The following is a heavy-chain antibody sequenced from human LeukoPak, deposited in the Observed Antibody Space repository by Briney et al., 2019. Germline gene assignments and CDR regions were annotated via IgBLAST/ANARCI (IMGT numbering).Heavy chain of an antibody. J-gene: IGHJ4*02. CDR2: ISGSGGST. V-gene: IGHV3-23*01. CDR1: GFTFSSYA. D-gene: IGHD3-10*01. Sequence: SGGSLRLSCAASGFTFSSYAMSWVRQAPGKGLEWVSGISGSGGSTYYADSVKGRFTISRDNSKNTLYLQMNSLRAEDTAIYYCAKILRSLGDSDPYWGQGTLVTVSS. CDR3: AKILRSLGDSDPY.